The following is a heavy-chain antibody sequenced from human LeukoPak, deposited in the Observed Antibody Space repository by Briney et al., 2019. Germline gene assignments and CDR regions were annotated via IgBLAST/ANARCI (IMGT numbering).Heavy chain of an antibody. J-gene: IGHJ4*02. CDR3: ARDSPLWHLSHYFDH. D-gene: IGHD2-21*01. CDR2: IRSSSSTI. CDR1: GYTFSDFS. Sequence: GSLRLSCAASGYTFSDFSVNWVRQAPGKGLEWVSFIRSSSSTIYYADSVKGRFTISRDNAKNSLYLQMNSLRVEDTAVYYCARDSPLWHLSHYFDHWGQGTPVTVSS. V-gene: IGHV3-48*01.